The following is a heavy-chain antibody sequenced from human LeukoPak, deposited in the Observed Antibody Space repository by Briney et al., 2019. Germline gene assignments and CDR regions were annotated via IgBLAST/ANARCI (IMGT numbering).Heavy chain of an antibody. D-gene: IGHD5-18*01. J-gene: IGHJ4*02. CDR1: GFSFSSYS. CDR3: SRPRGYSYGYADS. V-gene: IGHV3-48*04. CDR2: ISSSGSTI. Sequence: GGSLRLSCAASGFSFSSYSMNWVRQAPGKGLEWVSYISSSGSTIDYADSVKGRFTISRDNAKNSLYLQMNSLRAEDTAVYYCSRPRGYSYGYADSWGQGTLVTVSS.